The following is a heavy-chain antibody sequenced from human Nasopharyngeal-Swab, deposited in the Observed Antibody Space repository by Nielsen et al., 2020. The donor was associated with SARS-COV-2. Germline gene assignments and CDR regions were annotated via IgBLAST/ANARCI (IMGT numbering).Heavy chain of an antibody. V-gene: IGHV3-11*04. CDR3: ARGVVVTAIYDY. D-gene: IGHD2-21*02. J-gene: IGHJ4*02. CDR1: GFTLSDYY. Sequence: SCAASGFTLSDYYMSWIRQAPGKGLEWVSYISSSGSTIYYADSVKGRFTISRDNAKNSLYLQMNSLRAEDTAVYYCARGVVVTAIYDYWGQGTLVTVSS. CDR2: ISSSGSTI.